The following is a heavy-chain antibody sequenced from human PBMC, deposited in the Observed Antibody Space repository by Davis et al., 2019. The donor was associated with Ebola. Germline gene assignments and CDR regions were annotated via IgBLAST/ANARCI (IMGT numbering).Heavy chain of an antibody. D-gene: IGHD6-19*01. CDR2: IRSKMFGATT. J-gene: IGHJ6*03. Sequence: PGGSLRLSCSTSGFPFDDYAMSWFRQAPGKGLEWVGFIRSKMFGATTAYAASVKGRSIISRDDSKSIVYLQMNSLRTGDTAVYYCTRGPTVDIYYYYMDFWGKGTTVTVSS. CDR3: TRGPTVDIYYYYMDF. V-gene: IGHV3-49*03. CDR1: GFPFDDYA.